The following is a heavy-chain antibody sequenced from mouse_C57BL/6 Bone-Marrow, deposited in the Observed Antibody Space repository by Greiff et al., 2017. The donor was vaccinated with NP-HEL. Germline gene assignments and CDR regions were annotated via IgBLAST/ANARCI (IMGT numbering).Heavy chain of an antibody. CDR1: GYAFTNYL. CDR2: INPGSGGT. D-gene: IGHD2-3*01. J-gene: IGHJ2*01. CDR3: ARGVYYGYYDFDY. V-gene: IGHV1-54*01. Sequence: VQLQQSGAELVRPGTSVKVSCKASGYAFTNYLIEWVKQRPGQGLEWIGVINPGSGGTNYNEKFKGKATLTADKSSSTAYMQLSSLTSEDSAVYVCARGVYYGYYDFDYWGQGTTLTVSS.